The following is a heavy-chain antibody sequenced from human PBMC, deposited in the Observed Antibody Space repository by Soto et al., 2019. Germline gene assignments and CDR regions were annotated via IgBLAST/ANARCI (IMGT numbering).Heavy chain of an antibody. CDR1: GFTFSSYG. J-gene: IGHJ4*02. Sequence: SLRLSCAASGFTFSSYGMHWVRQAPGKGLEWVAVISYDGSNKYYADSVKGRFTISRDNSKNTLYLQMNSLRAEDTAVYYCAKDDAYSSPKFPYYWGQGTLVTVSS. V-gene: IGHV3-30*18. CDR2: ISYDGSNK. CDR3: AKDDAYSSPKFPYY. D-gene: IGHD6-13*01.